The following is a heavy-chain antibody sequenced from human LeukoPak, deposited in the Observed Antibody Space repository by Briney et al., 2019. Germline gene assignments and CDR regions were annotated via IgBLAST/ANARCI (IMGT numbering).Heavy chain of an antibody. J-gene: IGHJ4*02. CDR3: AGLYCGGDCYLLGHIDY. CDR2: VYYSGST. D-gene: IGHD2-21*02. Sequence: SETLSLTCTVSDDSISSSSYYWGWIRQPPGKGLEWIGNVYYSGSTYYNPSLTSRVTISLGTSKHQFSLKLSSVTAADTAVYYCAGLYCGGDCYLLGHIDYWGQGTLVTVSS. V-gene: IGHV4-39*01. CDR1: DDSISSSSYY.